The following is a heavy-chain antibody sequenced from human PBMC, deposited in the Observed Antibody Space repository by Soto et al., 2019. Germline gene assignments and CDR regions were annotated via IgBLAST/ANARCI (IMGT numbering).Heavy chain of an antibody. V-gene: IGHV2-70*13. CDR3: ARINGHRGNYDLDY. CDR2: IDWADDK. Sequence: SGPTLVNPTQTLTLTCTFSGFSITTRAMCVSWIRQPPGKALECLALIDWADDKYYSTSLKTRLTISKDTSKNQVVLTMTNVDPLETATYYCARINGHRGNYDLDYCGQGNQVTVSS. J-gene: IGHJ4*02. D-gene: IGHD2-8*01. CDR1: GFSITTRAMC.